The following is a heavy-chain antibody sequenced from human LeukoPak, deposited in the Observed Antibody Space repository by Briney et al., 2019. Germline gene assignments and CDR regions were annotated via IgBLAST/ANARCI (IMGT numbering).Heavy chain of an antibody. Sequence: SETLSLTCAVYGGSFSGYYWTWIRQPPGKGLEWIGEINHSGGTNYNPSLKSRVTMSVDTSMNQFSLRLNPVTAADTAVYYCARAYGSGSYHSNWFESWGQGTLVIVSS. V-gene: IGHV4-34*01. CDR1: GGSFSGYY. J-gene: IGHJ5*01. D-gene: IGHD3-10*01. CDR3: ARAYGSGSYHSNWFES. CDR2: INHSGGT.